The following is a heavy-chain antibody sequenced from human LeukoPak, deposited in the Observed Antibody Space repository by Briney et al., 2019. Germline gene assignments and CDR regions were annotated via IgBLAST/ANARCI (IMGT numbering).Heavy chain of an antibody. V-gene: IGHV1-69*13. CDR1: GGTFSSYA. Sequence: ASVKVSCKASGGTFSSYAISWVRQAPGQGLEWMGGIIPIFGTANYAQKFQGRVTITADESTSTAYMELSSLGSEDTAVYYCARDPGGLYSYGAYYYYGMDVWGQGTTVTVSS. CDR3: ARDPGGLYSYGAYYYYGMDV. J-gene: IGHJ6*02. CDR2: IIPIFGTA. D-gene: IGHD5-18*01.